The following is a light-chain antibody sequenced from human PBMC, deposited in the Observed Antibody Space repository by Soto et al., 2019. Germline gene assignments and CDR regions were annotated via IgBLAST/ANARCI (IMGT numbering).Light chain of an antibody. V-gene: IGKV1-5*01. Sequence: DIQMTQSPSTLSASVGDRVTITCRASQSISSWLAWYQQKPGKAPKLLIYDASSLESVVPLRFSGSGSGTEFTLTISSLQPDDFATYYCQQYNSYSPWTFGQGTKVEIK. CDR2: DAS. J-gene: IGKJ1*01. CDR1: QSISSW. CDR3: QQYNSYSPWT.